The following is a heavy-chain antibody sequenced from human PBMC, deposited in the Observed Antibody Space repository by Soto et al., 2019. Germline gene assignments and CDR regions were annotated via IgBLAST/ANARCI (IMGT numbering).Heavy chain of an antibody. J-gene: IGHJ5*02. CDR3: ARVRFPAPWFDP. CDR2: IYYSGST. V-gene: IGHV4-59*08. D-gene: IGHD3-3*01. CDR1: GASISTYY. Sequence: SETLSLTCTVSGASISTYYWSWIRQPPGKGLEWIGYIYYSGSTNYNPSLKSRVTISVDTSKNQFSLKLNSVTAADTAVYYCARVRFPAPWFDPWGQGTLVTVS.